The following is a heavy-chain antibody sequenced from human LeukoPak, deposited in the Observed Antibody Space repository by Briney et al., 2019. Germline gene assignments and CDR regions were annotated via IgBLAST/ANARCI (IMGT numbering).Heavy chain of an antibody. V-gene: IGHV1-2*02. CDR2: INPNSGGT. CDR3: ARSDIVVVVAAKLGAFDI. CDR1: GYTFTCYY. Sequence: ASVKVSCKASGYTFTCYYMHWVRQAPGQGNEWMGWINPNSGGTNYAQKFQGRVTMTRDTSISTAYIELSRLRSDDTAVYYCARSDIVVVVAAKLGAFDICGQGTMVTVSS. J-gene: IGHJ3*02. D-gene: IGHD2-15*01.